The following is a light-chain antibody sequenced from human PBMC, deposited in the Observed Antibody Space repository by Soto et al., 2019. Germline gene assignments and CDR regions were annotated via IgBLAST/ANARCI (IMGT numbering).Light chain of an antibody. J-gene: IGKJ1*01. CDR1: QDLDRW. V-gene: IGKV1-5*01. Sequence: DIQMTQSPSSLSASVGDRVTITCRASQDLDRWLAWYQQKPGKAPKLLVYDASTLQSGVATRFSGSGSGTEFTLIISGLQPEDSATYYCQQYTNTNNPWMFGQGTKAAIK. CDR3: QQYTNTNNPWM. CDR2: DAS.